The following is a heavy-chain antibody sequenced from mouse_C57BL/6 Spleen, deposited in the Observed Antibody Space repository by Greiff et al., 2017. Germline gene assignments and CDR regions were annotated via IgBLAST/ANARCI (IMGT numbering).Heavy chain of an antibody. CDR2: IDPETGGT. V-gene: IGHV1-15*01. CDR3: TRRGYSNYPAWFAY. J-gene: IGHJ3*01. Sequence: QVQLQQSGAELVRPGASVTLSCKASGYTFTDYEMHWVKQTPVHGLEWIGAIDPETGGTAYNQKFKGKAILTADKSSSTAYMELRSLTSEDSAVYYCTRRGYSNYPAWFAYWGQGTLVTVSA. CDR1: GYTFTDYE. D-gene: IGHD2-5*01.